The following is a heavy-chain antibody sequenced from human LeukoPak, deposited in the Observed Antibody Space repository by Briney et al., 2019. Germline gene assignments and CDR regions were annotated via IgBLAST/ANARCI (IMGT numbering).Heavy chain of an antibody. CDR2: SSYSSSYT. CDR1: GFTFSSYS. D-gene: IGHD5-18*01. V-gene: IGHV3-21*01. J-gene: IGHJ4*02. CDR3: ARRGDTAPFIDY. Sequence: GGSLRLSCAASGFTFSSYSMNWVRQAPREGLEWVSFSSYSSSYTYYADSVKGRFTISRDNAKNSLYLQLNSLRAEDTAIYYCARRGDTAPFIDYWGQGTLVTVSS.